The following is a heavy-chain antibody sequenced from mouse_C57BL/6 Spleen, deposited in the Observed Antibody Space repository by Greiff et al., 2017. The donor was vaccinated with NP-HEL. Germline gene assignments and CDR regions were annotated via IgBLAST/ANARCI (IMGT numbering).Heavy chain of an antibody. CDR1: GYTFTSYW. CDR3: ARLRGSSYGDYAMDY. CDR2: INPSNGGT. D-gene: IGHD1-1*01. V-gene: IGHV1-53*01. Sequence: QVQLQQPGTELVKPGASVKLSCKASGYTFTSYWMHWVKQRPGQGLEWIGNINPSNGGTNYNEKFKSKATLTVDKSSSTAYMQLSSLTSEDSAVYYCARLRGSSYGDYAMDYWGQGTSVTVSS. J-gene: IGHJ4*01.